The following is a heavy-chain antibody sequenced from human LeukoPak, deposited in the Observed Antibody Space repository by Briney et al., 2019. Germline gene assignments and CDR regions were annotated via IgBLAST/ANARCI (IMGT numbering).Heavy chain of an antibody. CDR2: ISPYNSRR. CDR1: GHSSNTFG. Sequence: ASVKVSCKASGHSSNTFGITWVRQAPGQGLEWIGWISPYNSRRKYADKFQGRVTMTTDTSTTTSYMELRGLRSDDTAVYFCANVAKGRYFFYYMDVWGKGTTVTVS. J-gene: IGHJ6*03. D-gene: IGHD2-15*01. CDR3: ANVAKGRYFFYYMDV. V-gene: IGHV1-18*01.